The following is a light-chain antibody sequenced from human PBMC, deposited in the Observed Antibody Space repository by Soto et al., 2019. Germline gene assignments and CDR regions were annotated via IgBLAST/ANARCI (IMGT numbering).Light chain of an antibody. Sequence: DIVLTQSPLSLPVTPGEPASISCRSSQSLLHRNGNIYLDWYLQKPGQSPQLLIYLGSIRASGVPDRFSGSGSGTDFTLKITRVEAEDVEVYYCMQAVQAPRTFGQGTKVEIK. CDR3: MQAVQAPRT. J-gene: IGKJ1*01. V-gene: IGKV2-28*01. CDR2: LGS. CDR1: QSLLHRNGNIY.